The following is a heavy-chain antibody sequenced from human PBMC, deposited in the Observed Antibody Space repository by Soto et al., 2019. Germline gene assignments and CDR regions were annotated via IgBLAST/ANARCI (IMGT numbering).Heavy chain of an antibody. J-gene: IGHJ6*03. CDR3: ARESAAPDYYYYYYLDV. CDR1: GGTFSSYT. Sequence: QVQLVQSGAEVKKPGSSVKVSCKASGGTFSSYTISWVRQAPGQGLEWMGRIIPILGIANYAQKFQGRVTITADKSTSTAYMELSRLRSEDTAVYYCARESAAPDYYYYYYLDVWGKGTTVTVSS. D-gene: IGHD3-3*01. CDR2: IIPILGIA. V-gene: IGHV1-69*08.